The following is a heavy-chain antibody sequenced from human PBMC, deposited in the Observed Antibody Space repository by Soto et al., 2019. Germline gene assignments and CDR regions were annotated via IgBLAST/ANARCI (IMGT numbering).Heavy chain of an antibody. CDR2: IYYSGST. Sequence: SETLCLTCTVSGGSISSGDYYWSWIRKPPGKGLEWIGYIYYSGSTYYNPSLKSRVTISVDTSKNQFSLKLSSVTAADTAVYYCARSIRWPTISVYFDYWGQGTLVTVSS. CDR3: ARSIRWPTISVYFDY. CDR1: GGSISSGDYY. D-gene: IGHD3-3*02. J-gene: IGHJ4*02. V-gene: IGHV4-30-4*01.